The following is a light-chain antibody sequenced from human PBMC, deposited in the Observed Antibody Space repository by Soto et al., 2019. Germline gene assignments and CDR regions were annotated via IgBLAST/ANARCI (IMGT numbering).Light chain of an antibody. Sequence: EVVMTQSPATLSVSPGERATLSCRASQSISTNLAWYQQKPGQSPGLLIYASFSRATGVPARFSGSGSGTEFTLDISSLQSEDFAVYYCQQYKSWPYTFGQGTKVDIK. CDR2: ASF. J-gene: IGKJ2*01. V-gene: IGKV3-15*01. CDR1: QSISTN. CDR3: QQYKSWPYT.